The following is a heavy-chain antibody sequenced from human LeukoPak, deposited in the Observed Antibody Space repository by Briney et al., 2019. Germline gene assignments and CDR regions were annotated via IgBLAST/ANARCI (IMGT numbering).Heavy chain of an antibody. D-gene: IGHD6-19*01. V-gene: IGHV3-9*01. CDR2: ISWNSGSI. J-gene: IGHJ4*02. CDR3: ARDQQWLVWVGYFDY. Sequence: GRSLRLSCAASGFTFDDYAMHWVRQAPGKGLEWVSGISWNSGSIGYADSVKGRFTISRDNAKNSLYLQMNSLRAEDTALYYCARDQQWLVWVGYFDYWGQGTLVTVSS. CDR1: GFTFDDYA.